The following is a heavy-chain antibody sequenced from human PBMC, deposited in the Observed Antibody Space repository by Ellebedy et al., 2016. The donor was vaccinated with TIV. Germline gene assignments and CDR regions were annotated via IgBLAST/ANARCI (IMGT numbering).Heavy chain of an antibody. Sequence: SETLSLXXAVHDGSLRGYFFTWIRQPPGKGLEWIGQISYDGGINYNPSLKSRVTISLDKANYQVSLKMPSVTVADTAVYYCARILTDYSGNFGMDIWGPGTPVSVSS. J-gene: IGHJ6*02. V-gene: IGHV4-34*01. CDR2: ISYDGGI. CDR1: DGSLRGYF. D-gene: IGHD4-11*01. CDR3: ARILTDYSGNFGMDI.